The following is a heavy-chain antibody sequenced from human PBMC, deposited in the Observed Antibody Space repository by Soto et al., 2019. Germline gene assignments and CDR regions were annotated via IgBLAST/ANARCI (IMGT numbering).Heavy chain of an antibody. CDR3: EGDQTYGDSHDY. D-gene: IGHD4-17*01. J-gene: IGHJ4*02. CDR2: INQDGSER. V-gene: IGHV3-7*03. CDR1: GFSFRSYW. Sequence: GVSLRLSCAASGFSFRSYWMSWVRQAPGKGLEWVANINQDGSERKYVDSAKGRFTISRDNAKNSLYLQVNSLRAEDTAVYYCEGDQTYGDSHDYWGQGKMVTVSA.